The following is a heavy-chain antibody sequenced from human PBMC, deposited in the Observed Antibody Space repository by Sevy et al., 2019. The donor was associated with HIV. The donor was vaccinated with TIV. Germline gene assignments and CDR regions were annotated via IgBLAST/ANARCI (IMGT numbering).Heavy chain of an antibody. Sequence: SKTLSLTCAVYGGSFSGYYWSWIRQPPGKGLEWIGEINHSGSTNYNPSLKSRVTISVDTSKNQFSLKLSSVTAADTAVYYCARVPRYCSSTNCYTAGTGGYYYYGMDVWGQGTTVTVSS. CDR2: INHSGST. V-gene: IGHV4-34*01. CDR3: ARVPRYCSSTNCYTAGTGGYYYYGMDV. J-gene: IGHJ6*02. D-gene: IGHD2-2*02. CDR1: GGSFSGYY.